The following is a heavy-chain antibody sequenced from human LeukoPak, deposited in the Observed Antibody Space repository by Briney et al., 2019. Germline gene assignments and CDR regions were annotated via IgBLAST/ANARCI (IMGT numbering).Heavy chain of an antibody. V-gene: IGHV3-30-3*01. D-gene: IGHD6-13*01. J-gene: IGHJ4*02. CDR1: GFTFSDYY. CDR2: ISYDGSNK. CDR3: ARDRSSSWSGMDH. Sequence: PGGSLRLSCAASGFTFSDYYMSWIRQAPGKGLEWVAVISYDGSNKYYADSVKGRFTISRDNSKNTLYLQMNSLRAEDTAVYYCARDRSSSWSGMDHWGQGTLVTVSS.